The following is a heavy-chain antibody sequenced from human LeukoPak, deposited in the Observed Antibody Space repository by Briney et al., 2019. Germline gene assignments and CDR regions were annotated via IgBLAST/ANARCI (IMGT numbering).Heavy chain of an antibody. V-gene: IGHV3-48*04. Sequence: PGGSLRLSCAASGFTFSNYWMHWVRQAPGKGLEWLSYIGSSGRTIYYADSVKGRFTISRDNAKNSLYLQMNSLRVEDTAVYYCAKLDGIAGLDYWGQGTLVTVSS. D-gene: IGHD6-13*01. CDR1: GFTFSNYW. J-gene: IGHJ4*02. CDR3: AKLDGIAGLDY. CDR2: IGSSGRTI.